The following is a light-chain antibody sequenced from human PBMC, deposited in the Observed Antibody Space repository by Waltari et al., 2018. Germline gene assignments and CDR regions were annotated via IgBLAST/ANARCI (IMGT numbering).Light chain of an antibody. V-gene: IGKV1-27*01. CDR1: QDISNY. CDR2: AAS. J-gene: IGKJ1*01. Sequence: IQMTQSPRSLSASVGDRVTMSCRASQDISNYVAWYQQKPGKVPKIVIYAASTLQSGVPSRFSGSGYGAEFTLTNSNLQPEDVATYYCQKYGSAPGTFGQGTKVEIK. CDR3: QKYGSAPGT.